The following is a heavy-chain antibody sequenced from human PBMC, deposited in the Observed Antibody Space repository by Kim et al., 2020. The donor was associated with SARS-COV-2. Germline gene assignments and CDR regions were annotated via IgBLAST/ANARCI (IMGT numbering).Heavy chain of an antibody. J-gene: IGHJ5*02. CDR1: GYTLKSYA. V-gene: IGHV1-3*01. CDR2: INAANGNT. D-gene: IGHD5-18*01. CDR3: ARDGQVNSETTMNLNWFDP. Sequence: ASVKVSCKASGYTLKSYAMHWVRQVPGQRLEWMGWINAANGNTKYAQNLQDRVTITRDTSANTTYMELSSLRSEDTALYYCARDGQVNSETTMNLNWFDPWGQGTLVTVST.